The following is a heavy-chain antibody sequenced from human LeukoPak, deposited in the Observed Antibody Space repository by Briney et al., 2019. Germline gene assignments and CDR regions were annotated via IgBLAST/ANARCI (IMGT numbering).Heavy chain of an antibody. CDR3: AADYYGRPYYFDY. J-gene: IGHJ4*02. V-gene: IGHV4-34*01. CDR1: GGSFSGYY. Sequence: SETLSLTCAVYGGSFSGYYWSWIRQPPGKGLEWIGEINHSGSTYYNPSLKSRVTISVDRSKNQFSLKLSSVTAADTAVYYCAADYYGRPYYFDYWGQGTLVTVSS. D-gene: IGHD3-10*01. CDR2: INHSGST.